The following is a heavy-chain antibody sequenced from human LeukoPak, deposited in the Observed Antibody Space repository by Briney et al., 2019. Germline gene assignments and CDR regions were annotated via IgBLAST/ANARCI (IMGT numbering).Heavy chain of an antibody. V-gene: IGHV4-30-4*01. Sequence: PSETLSLTCTVSGGSISSGDYYWSWIRQPPGKGLEWIAYIYTSGSTNYNPSLKSRVTISVDTSKNQFSLKLSSVTAADTAVYYCARHEYYYYMDVWGKGTTVTVSS. CDR2: IYTSGST. J-gene: IGHJ6*03. CDR3: ARHEYYYYMDV. CDR1: GGSISSGDYY.